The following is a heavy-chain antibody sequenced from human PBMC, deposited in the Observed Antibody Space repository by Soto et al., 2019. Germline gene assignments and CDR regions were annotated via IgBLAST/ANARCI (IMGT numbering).Heavy chain of an antibody. V-gene: IGHV3-21*01. CDR3: ARGGYYDLSSGYPTLGYYGMDV. CDR1: GLNISSFI. D-gene: IGHD3-3*01. CDR2: ISSSSSYI. Sequence: PGGSKIHSNAASGLNISSFISNWIRQKHGKGLEWVSSISSSSSYIYYADSVKGRFTISRDNAKNSLYLQMNSLRAEDTAVYYCARGGYYDLSSGYPTLGYYGMDVWGQGTTVTGFS. J-gene: IGHJ6*02.